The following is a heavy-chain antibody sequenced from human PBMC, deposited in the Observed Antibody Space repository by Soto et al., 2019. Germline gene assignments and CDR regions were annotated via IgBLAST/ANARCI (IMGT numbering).Heavy chain of an antibody. CDR3: ARDSRTGCSSTDCYMS. Sequence: SETLSLTCAVSGYSISTAYYWGWIRQPPGKGLEWIGSMYESGLTYYNASLKSRVTISVDTSKNEFSLKVSSVTAADTAVYYCARDSRTGCSSTDCYMSWGRGILVTVSS. D-gene: IGHD2-2*01. V-gene: IGHV4-38-2*02. CDR1: GYSISTAYY. J-gene: IGHJ5*02. CDR2: MYESGLT.